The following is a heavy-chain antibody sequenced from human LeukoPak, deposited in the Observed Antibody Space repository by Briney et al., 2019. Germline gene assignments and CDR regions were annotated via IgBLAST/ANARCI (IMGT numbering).Heavy chain of an antibody. CDR2: INPNSGGT. Sequence: ASVKVSCKASGYTFTCYYMHWVRQAPGQGLEWMGWINPNSGGTNYAQKFQGRVTMTRDTSISTAYMELSRLRSDDTAVYYCARERTTLYPYYGSGRYYYYGMDVWGQGTTVTVSS. CDR3: ARERTTLYPYYGSGRYYYYGMDV. J-gene: IGHJ6*02. CDR1: GYTFTCYY. D-gene: IGHD3-10*01. V-gene: IGHV1-2*02.